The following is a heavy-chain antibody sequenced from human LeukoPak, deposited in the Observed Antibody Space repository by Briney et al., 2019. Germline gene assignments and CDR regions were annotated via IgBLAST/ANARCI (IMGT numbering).Heavy chain of an antibody. D-gene: IGHD3-3*01. CDR3: ATMLSYDFWSLVGVSVP. J-gene: IGHJ5*02. CDR1: GYTFTDYY. V-gene: IGHV1-69-2*01. Sequence: ASVKVSCKLSGYTFTDYYMHWVQQAPGKGLEWMGLVDPEDGETIYAEKFQGRVTITADTSTDTAYMELSSLRSEDTAVYYCATMLSYDFWSLVGVSVPWGQGTLVTVSS. CDR2: VDPEDGET.